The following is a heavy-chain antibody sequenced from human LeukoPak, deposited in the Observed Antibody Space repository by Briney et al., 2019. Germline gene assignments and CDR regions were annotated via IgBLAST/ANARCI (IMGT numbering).Heavy chain of an antibody. V-gene: IGHV3-21*01. J-gene: IGHJ4*02. D-gene: IGHD6-13*01. Sequence: GGSLRLSCAASGFTFSSYSMNWVRQAPGKGLEWVSSISSSSTYIYYADSVKGRFTISRDNAKNSLYLQMNSLRDEDTAVYYCARAPGYRSFLDYWGQGTLVIVSS. CDR2: ISSSSTYI. CDR1: GFTFSSYS. CDR3: ARAPGYRSFLDY.